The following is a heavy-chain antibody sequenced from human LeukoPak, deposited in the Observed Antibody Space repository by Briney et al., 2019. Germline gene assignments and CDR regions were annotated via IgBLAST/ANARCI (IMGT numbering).Heavy chain of an antibody. CDR1: GGSISSSRYY. CDR2: IFYSGST. CDR3: AGHEELLRNFDY. J-gene: IGHJ4*02. D-gene: IGHD1-26*01. Sequence: SETLSLTCTVSGGSISSSRYYWDWIRQPPGKGLEWIGNIFYSGSTYYNPSLKSRVTISVDTSKNQFSLKLSSVTAADTAVYYCAGHEELLRNFDYWGQGTLVTVSS. V-gene: IGHV4-39*01.